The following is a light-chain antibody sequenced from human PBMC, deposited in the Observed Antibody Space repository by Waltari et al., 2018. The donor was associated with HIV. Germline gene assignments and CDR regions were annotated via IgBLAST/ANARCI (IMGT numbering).Light chain of an antibody. CDR3: QQYNKFPIT. V-gene: IGKV1-5*03. J-gene: IGKJ2*01. CDR2: KAP. Sequence: DVQMTQSPSTLSASIGDRVSITCRASQNVGNWLAWYQQKPGKAPSLLISKAPTLQIGVPTNFSGSGSGTHFTLTISGLRPDDFATYYCQQYNKFPITFGQGTKL. CDR1: QNVGNW.